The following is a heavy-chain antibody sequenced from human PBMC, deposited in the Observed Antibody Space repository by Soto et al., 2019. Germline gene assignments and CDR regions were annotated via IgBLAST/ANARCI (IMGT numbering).Heavy chain of an antibody. J-gene: IGHJ5*02. D-gene: IGHD2-15*01. V-gene: IGHV3-11*06. CDR3: VRGGGGGLFDP. CDR1: GFTFGDSY. Sequence: QVQLVESGGGLVAPGGSLRLSCAGSGFTFGDSYMIWIRQAPGKGLEWLSYISPGSRYPAYADSVKGRFTISRDNAKRSLYLQMMSLTAEDTAIYYCVRGGGGGLFDPWGQGTMVTVSS. CDR2: ISPGSRYP.